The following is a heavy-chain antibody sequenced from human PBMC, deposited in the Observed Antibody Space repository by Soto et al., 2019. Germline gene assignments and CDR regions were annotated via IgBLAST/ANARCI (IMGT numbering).Heavy chain of an antibody. Sequence: VQLVESGGGVVSPGGSLRLSCVGSGFSFRDHSMNWVRQPPGKGLQWISYISSSSENIYYADSVKGRFTVSRDNAKNNLFLPMNSLREDDSAIYYCARLPKGSVVNGWGQGSLVTVSS. J-gene: IGHJ4*01. CDR1: GFSFRDHS. D-gene: IGHD2-8*02. V-gene: IGHV3-48*02. CDR3: ARLPKGSVVNG. CDR2: ISSSSENI.